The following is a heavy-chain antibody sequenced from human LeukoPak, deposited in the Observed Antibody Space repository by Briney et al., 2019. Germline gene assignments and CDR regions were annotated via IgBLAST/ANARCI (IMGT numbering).Heavy chain of an antibody. D-gene: IGHD3-22*01. Sequence: ASVKVSCKASAYTLTGYYMHWVRQAPGQGLEWMGWINPSTGGTNYAQKFQGRVTMTRDTSINTAYMELSRLRSDGTAVYYCARYVDYYDSSGYTALDYWGQGTLVTVSS. CDR2: INPSTGGT. CDR3: ARYVDYYDSSGYTALDY. V-gene: IGHV1-2*02. J-gene: IGHJ4*02. CDR1: AYTLTGYY.